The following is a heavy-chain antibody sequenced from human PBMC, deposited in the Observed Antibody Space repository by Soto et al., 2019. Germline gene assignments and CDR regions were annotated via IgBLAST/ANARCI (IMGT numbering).Heavy chain of an antibody. CDR1: GDTFTSYA. CDR2: INAGNGDT. Sequence: ASVKVSCKASGDTFTSYAIYWVRQAPGQRLEWMGWINAGNGDTRYSQKFQDRVTITRDTSASTVYMELSSLRSEDTAVYYCGGDYGSGSYSLGYYYGMDVWGQGTTVTVSS. CDR3: GGDYGSGSYSLGYYYGMDV. V-gene: IGHV1-3*01. D-gene: IGHD3-10*01. J-gene: IGHJ6*02.